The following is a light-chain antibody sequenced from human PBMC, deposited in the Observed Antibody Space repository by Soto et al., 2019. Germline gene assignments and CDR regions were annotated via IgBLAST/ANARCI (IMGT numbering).Light chain of an antibody. V-gene: IGLV1-44*01. Sequence: QSVLTQPPSASGTPGQRVTISCSGSSSNIGSNTVDWYQQLPGTAPKLLIYSNNQRPSGVPDRFSGSKSDTSASLAISGLQSEDEADYYCSAWDDSLHGVVFGGGTKLTVL. J-gene: IGLJ2*01. CDR1: SSNIGSNT. CDR2: SNN. CDR3: SAWDDSLHGVV.